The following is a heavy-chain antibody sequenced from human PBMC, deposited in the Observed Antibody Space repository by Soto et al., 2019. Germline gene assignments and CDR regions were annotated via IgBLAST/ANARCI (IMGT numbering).Heavy chain of an antibody. Sequence: PGGSLRLSCAASGFTFSSYGMHWVRQAPGKGLEWVAVIWYDGSNKYYADSVKGRFTISRDNSKNTLYLQMNSLRAEDTAVYYCARDRRIAVAGTIDYWGQGTLVTVSS. CDR3: ARDRRIAVAGTIDY. V-gene: IGHV3-33*01. J-gene: IGHJ4*02. D-gene: IGHD6-19*01. CDR2: IWYDGSNK. CDR1: GFTFSSYG.